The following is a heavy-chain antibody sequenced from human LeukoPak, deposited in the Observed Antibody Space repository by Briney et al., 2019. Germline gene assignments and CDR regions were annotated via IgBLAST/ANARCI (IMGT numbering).Heavy chain of an antibody. CDR1: GFTFSTNS. CDR3: ASHGY. CDR2: ITSNGGST. Sequence: GGSLRLSCSASGFTFSTNSMHWVRQAPGKGLEFVSAITSNGGSTYYADSVKGRFTISRDNAKNSLYLQMNSLRAEDTAVYYCASHGYWGQGTLVTVSS. V-gene: IGHV3-64*04. J-gene: IGHJ4*02.